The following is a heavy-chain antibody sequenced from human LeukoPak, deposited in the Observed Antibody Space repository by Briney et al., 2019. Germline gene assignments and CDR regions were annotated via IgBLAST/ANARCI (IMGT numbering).Heavy chain of an antibody. J-gene: IGHJ4*02. CDR3: ARRGDC. V-gene: IGHV3-48*04. D-gene: IGHD3-10*01. CDR2: ISSSSATI. CDR1: GFTFSNYS. Sequence: GGSLRLSCAASGFTFSNYSMNWVRQAPGKGLEWVSYISSSSATIYYADSVKGRFTISRDNAKNALYLQMNSLRAEDTAVYYCARRGDCWGQGTLVTVSS.